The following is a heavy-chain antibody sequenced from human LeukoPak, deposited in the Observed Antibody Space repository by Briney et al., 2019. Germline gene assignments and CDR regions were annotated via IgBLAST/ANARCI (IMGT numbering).Heavy chain of an antibody. D-gene: IGHD7-27*01. CDR3: ARDISGNWAIGY. CDR2: ISQDGNVN. V-gene: IGHV3-30-3*01. CDR1: GFIFSDYY. J-gene: IGHJ4*02. Sequence: GALRLSCAASGFIFSDYYMHWVRQAPGKGLEWVALISQDGNVNKFADSMKGRFTISRDNSRNTLVLQVNILREEDTAVYYCARDISGNWAIGYWGQGTLVTVSS.